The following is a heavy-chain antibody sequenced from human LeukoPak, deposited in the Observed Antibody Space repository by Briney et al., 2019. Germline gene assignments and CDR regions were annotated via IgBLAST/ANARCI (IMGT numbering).Heavy chain of an antibody. D-gene: IGHD3-9*01. CDR2: INSDGSST. CDR1: GFTFSSYW. V-gene: IGHV3-74*01. CDR3: ARQFRYFDWLLPDGFDY. Sequence: GGSLRLSCAASGFTFSSYWMHWVRQAPGKGLVWVSRINSDGSSTSYADSVKGRFTISRDNAKNTLYLQMNSLRAEDTAVYYCARQFRYFDWLLPDGFDYWGQGTLVTVSS. J-gene: IGHJ4*02.